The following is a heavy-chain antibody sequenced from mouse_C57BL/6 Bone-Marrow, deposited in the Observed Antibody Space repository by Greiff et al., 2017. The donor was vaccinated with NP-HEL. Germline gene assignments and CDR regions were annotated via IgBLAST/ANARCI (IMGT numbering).Heavy chain of an antibody. CDR2: IDRSVSYT. CDR1: GYTFTSYW. Sequence: QVQLQQPGAELVMPGASVKLSCKASGYTFTSYWMHWVKQRPGQGLEWIGEIDRSVSYTNYNQKFKGQSTFTVDNSLSTADMQLSRLTSEDSAVHYWAKERDYWGQGTSLTVSS. D-gene: IGHD1-3*01. CDR3: AKERDY. V-gene: IGHV1-69*01. J-gene: IGHJ4*01.